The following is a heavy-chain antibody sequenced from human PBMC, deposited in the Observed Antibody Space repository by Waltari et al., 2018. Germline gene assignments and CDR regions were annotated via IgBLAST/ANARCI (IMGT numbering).Heavy chain of an antibody. CDR3: ASQSYCGGDCSPPYFDY. CDR2: IYWNDDE. J-gene: IGHJ4*02. D-gene: IGHD2-21*01. Sequence: QITLKESGPTLGKPTQTLTLTCTFSGFSLNTHEVSVGWIRQPPGKALEWLAIIYWNDDERYSPSLKSRLTITQDTSKNQLVLTMTNMEAVDTATYYCASQSYCGGDCSPPYFDYWGQGILVTVSS. CDR1: GFSLNTHEVS. V-gene: IGHV2-5*01.